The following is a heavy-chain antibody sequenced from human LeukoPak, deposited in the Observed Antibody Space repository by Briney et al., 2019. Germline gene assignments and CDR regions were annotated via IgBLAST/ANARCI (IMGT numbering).Heavy chain of an antibody. CDR3: ARVGWTSGT. D-gene: IGHD2-2*01. J-gene: IGHJ5*02. CDR1: GFTFSSYS. Sequence: GGSLRLSCAVSGFTFSSYSMNWVRQAPGKGLEWVSYISSSSSTIYYADSVKGRFTISRDNAKNSLYLQMNSLRDGGTAVYYCARVGWTSGTWGQGTLVTVSS. V-gene: IGHV3-48*02. CDR2: ISSSSSTI.